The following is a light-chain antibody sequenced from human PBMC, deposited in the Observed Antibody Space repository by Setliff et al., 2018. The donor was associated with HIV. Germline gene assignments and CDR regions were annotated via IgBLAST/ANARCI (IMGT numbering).Light chain of an antibody. CDR1: KSDIGTYNI. CDR3: CSYAGPNSFDV. V-gene: IGLV2-23*02. Sequence: QSALTQPASVSGSPGQSITISCSGNKSDIGTYNIVSWYQQYPGTAPQLTIYDVNKRPSGVSARFSGSKSGNTASLTISALQAGDEADYYCCSYAGPNSFDVVGSGTKVTVL. J-gene: IGLJ1*01. CDR2: DVN.